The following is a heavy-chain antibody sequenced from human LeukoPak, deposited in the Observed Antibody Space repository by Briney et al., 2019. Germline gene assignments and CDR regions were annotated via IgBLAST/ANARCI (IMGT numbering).Heavy chain of an antibody. CDR1: GGSISNYF. D-gene: IGHD5-18*01. CDR2: IYTTGIT. CDR3: ARNALRGYIYGFDY. Sequence: PSETLSLTCTVSGGSISNYFWSWIRQPAGKGLEWIGRIYTTGITNCNPSLESRVTMSVDTSKNQFSLRLNSVTAADTAVYFCARNALRGYIYGFDYRGQGTLVTVSS. J-gene: IGHJ4*02. V-gene: IGHV4-4*07.